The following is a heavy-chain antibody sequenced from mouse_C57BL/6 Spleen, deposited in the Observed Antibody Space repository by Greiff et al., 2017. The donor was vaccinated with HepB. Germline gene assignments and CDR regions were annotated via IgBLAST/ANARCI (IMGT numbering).Heavy chain of an antibody. CDR3: ARHDYDGGYAMDY. CDR1: GYAFSSSW. CDR2: LYPGDGDT. Sequence: QVQLQQSGPELVKPGASVKISCKASGYAFSSSWMNWVKQRPGKGLEWIGRLYPGDGDTNYNGKFKGKATLTADKSSSTAYMQLSSLTSEDSAVYFCARHDYDGGYAMDYWGQGTSVTVSS. V-gene: IGHV1-82*01. J-gene: IGHJ4*01. D-gene: IGHD2-4*01.